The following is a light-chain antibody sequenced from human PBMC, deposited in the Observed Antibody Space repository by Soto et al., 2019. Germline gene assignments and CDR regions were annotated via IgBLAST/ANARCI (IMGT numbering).Light chain of an antibody. Sequence: QSALTQPTSASGSPGQSVTISCTGTSSDVGGYNYVSWYQQHPGKAPKFMSYEVSKRPSGVPDRFSGSKSGNTASLTVSGLQADDEADYYCSSYAGSNNPVIFGGGTKLTVL. CDR1: SSDVGGYNY. V-gene: IGLV2-8*01. CDR3: SSYAGSNNPVI. J-gene: IGLJ2*01. CDR2: EVS.